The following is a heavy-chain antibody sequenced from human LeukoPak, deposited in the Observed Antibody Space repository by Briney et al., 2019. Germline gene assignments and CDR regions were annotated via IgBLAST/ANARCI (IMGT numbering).Heavy chain of an antibody. V-gene: IGHV3-53*01. J-gene: IGHJ4*02. CDR1: GFTFSSYW. Sequence: GGSLRLSCAASGFTFSSYWMHWVRQAPGKGLEWVSIIYSGGSTYYADSVKGRFTISSDDSKNTLDLQMNSLRAEGTAVYYCARSIYPYVWGSYDYWGQGTLVTVSS. CDR3: ARSIYPYVWGSYDY. CDR2: IYSGGST. D-gene: IGHD3-16*01.